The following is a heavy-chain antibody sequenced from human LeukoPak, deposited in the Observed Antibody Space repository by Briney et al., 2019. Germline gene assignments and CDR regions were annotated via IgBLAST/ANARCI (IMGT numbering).Heavy chain of an antibody. J-gene: IGHJ4*02. CDR2: ISYDASNK. Sequence: QPGGSLRLSCAASGFTFSSYAMHWVRQAPGKGLEWVAIISYDASNKYYADSVKGRFTISRDNSKNTLYLQMNSLRPEDTAVYYCARGTHWVKDDSSGWFEDYRGQGTLVTVSS. V-gene: IGHV3-30*03. D-gene: IGHD6-19*01. CDR1: GFTFSSYA. CDR3: ARGTHWVKDDSSGWFEDY.